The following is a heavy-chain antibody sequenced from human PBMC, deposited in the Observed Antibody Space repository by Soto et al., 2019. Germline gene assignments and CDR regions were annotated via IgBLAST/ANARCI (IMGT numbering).Heavy chain of an antibody. D-gene: IGHD3-9*01. CDR1: GGSFSGYY. Sequence: SETLSLTCAVYGGSFSGYYWSWIRQPPGKGLEWIGEINHSGSTNYNPSLKSRVTISVDTSKNQFSLKLSSVTAADTAVYYCARLYDILTGYVDYWGQGTLVTVSS. CDR3: ARLYDILTGYVDY. J-gene: IGHJ4*02. V-gene: IGHV4-34*01. CDR2: INHSGST.